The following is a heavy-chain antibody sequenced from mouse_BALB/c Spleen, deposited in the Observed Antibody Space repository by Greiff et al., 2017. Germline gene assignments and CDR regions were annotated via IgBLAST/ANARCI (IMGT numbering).Heavy chain of an antibody. CDR2: IYPGDGDT. CDR1: GYAFSSYW. Sequence: QVQLQQSGAELVRPGSSVKISCKASGYAFSSYWMNWVKQRPGQGLEWIGQIYPGDGDTNYNGKFKGKATLTADKSSSTAYMQLSSLTSEDSAVYFCARAYYYGSSYYYAMDYWGQGTSVTVSS. J-gene: IGHJ4*01. CDR3: ARAYYYGSSYYYAMDY. V-gene: IGHV1-80*01. D-gene: IGHD1-1*01.